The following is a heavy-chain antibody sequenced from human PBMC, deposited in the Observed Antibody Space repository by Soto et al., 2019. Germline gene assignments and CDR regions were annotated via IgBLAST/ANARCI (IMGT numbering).Heavy chain of an antibody. CDR2: RWYDGSNK. CDR3: ARVRDRQRSYFDY. Sequence: QVQLVESGGGVVQPGRSLRLSCAASGFTFSSYGMHWVRQAPGKGLEWVAVRWYDGSNKYYADSVKGRFTISRDNSKNTLYLQMNSLRAEDTAVYYCARVRDRQRSYFDYWGQGTLVTVSS. J-gene: IGHJ4*02. V-gene: IGHV3-33*01. CDR1: GFTFSSYG.